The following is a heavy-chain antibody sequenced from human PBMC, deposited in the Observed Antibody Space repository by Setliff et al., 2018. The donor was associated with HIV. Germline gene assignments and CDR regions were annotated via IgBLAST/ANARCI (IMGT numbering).Heavy chain of an antibody. CDR3: ARGFCSGGFCHPNFYHYMDV. V-gene: IGHV4-31*02. Sequence: TLSLTGTFSGVTSGDYYWTWIRQHPVKGLEWIGYIYSSGTKYYNPSLKSRLAISLDTSKNQFSLNLKSVTAADAAVYYCARGFCSGGFCHPNFYHYMDVWGKGTTVTAP. J-gene: IGHJ6*03. CDR2: IYSSGTK. CDR1: GVTSGDYY. D-gene: IGHD2-15*01.